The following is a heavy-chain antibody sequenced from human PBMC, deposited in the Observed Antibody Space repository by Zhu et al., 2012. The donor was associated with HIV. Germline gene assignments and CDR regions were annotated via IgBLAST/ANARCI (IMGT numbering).Heavy chain of an antibody. V-gene: IGHV3-20*04. Sequence: VQMTEPGGRVVRPGESLRLSCEVSGSSFGDYGMSWVRQRPGKGLEWVAGINWKGDIVDYADDVKGRVSISKDNIKKSLFLQLGSLRVEDTAVYYCARGMGVGQQLIPHSNFYFHYYGLNVWGQGTTVTVS. CDR1: GSSFGDYG. D-gene: IGHD3-3*01. CDR3: ARGMGVGQQLIPHSNFYFHYYGLNV. CDR2: INWKGDIV. J-gene: IGHJ6*02.